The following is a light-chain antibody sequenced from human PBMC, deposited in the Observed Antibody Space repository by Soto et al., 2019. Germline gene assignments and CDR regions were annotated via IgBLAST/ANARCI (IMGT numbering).Light chain of an antibody. CDR2: DAS. CDR3: QQRSNWPPIT. J-gene: IGKJ5*01. CDR1: QSVSSY. V-gene: IGKV3-11*01. Sequence: EIVLTQSPATLSLSPGERATLSCRASQSVSSYLAWYQQKRGQAPRLLIYDASNRATGIPARFSGSGSGTGFTLTLSRLEPEDFAVYYCQQRSNWPPITFGQGTRLE.